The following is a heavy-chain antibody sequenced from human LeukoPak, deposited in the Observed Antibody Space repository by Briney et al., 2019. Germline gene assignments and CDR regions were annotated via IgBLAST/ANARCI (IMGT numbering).Heavy chain of an antibody. J-gene: IGHJ1*01. CDR1: GGSIFTSSYY. V-gene: IGHV4-39*01. D-gene: IGHD3-22*01. Sequence: SETLSLTCTVSGGSIFTSSYYWGWIRQPPGKALEWVANIYYTGGTYYNPSLKGRVTISIDTSKNQFSLKLDSVTAADTAVYYCARGVSYYDSSGYYNEYFQHWGQGTLVTVSS. CDR2: IYYTGGT. CDR3: ARGVSYYDSSGYYNEYFQH.